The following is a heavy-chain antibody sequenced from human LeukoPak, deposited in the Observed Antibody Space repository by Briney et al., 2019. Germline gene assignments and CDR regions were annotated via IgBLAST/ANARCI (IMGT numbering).Heavy chain of an antibody. CDR1: GGSISSYY. D-gene: IGHD6-13*01. CDR3: ARDRGLYSSSWYPRFDP. J-gene: IGHJ5*02. V-gene: IGHV4-59*01. CDR2: IYYSGST. Sequence: SETLSLTCTVSGGSISSYYWSWIRQPPGKGLEWIGYIYYSGSTSYNPSLKSRVTISVDTSKNQFSLKLSSVTAADTAVYYCARDRGLYSSSWYPRFDPWGQGTLVTVSS.